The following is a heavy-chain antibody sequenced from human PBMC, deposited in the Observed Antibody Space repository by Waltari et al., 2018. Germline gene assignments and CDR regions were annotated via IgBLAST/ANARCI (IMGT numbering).Heavy chain of an antibody. D-gene: IGHD2-21*02. CDR3: ARLGIVVVTGVRVWYFDL. CDR1: GFSFSNYA. Sequence: EVQLLESGGGLVQPGGSPRLACAASGFSFSNYAMGWVRQAPGAGLEWVSAISGGGGSTDYADSVKGRFTISRDNSKNTLHLQMNSLRAEDTAVYYCARLGIVVVTGVRVWYFDLWGRGTLVTVSS. J-gene: IGHJ2*01. CDR2: ISGGGGST. V-gene: IGHV3-23*01.